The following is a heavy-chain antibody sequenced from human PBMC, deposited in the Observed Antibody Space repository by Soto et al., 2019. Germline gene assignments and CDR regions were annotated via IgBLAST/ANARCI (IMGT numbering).Heavy chain of an antibody. CDR1: GGSISGGGYS. CDR3: ARTSYDYWFDP. D-gene: IGHD5-12*01. CDR2: IYHSGST. V-gene: IGHV4-30-2*01. Sequence: PSETLSLTCAVSGGSISGGGYSWSWIRQPPGKGLEWIGYIYHSGSTYYNPSLKSRVTISVDRSKNQFSLKLSSVTAADTAVYYCARTSYDYWFDPWGQGTLVTVSS. J-gene: IGHJ5*02.